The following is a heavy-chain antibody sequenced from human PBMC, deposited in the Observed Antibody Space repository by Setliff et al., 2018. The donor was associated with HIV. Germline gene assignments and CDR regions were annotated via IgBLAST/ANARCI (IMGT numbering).Heavy chain of an antibody. CDR2: ISSSGSTI. Sequence: PGGSLRLSCAASGFTFSSYEMNWVRQAPGKGLEWLSYISSSGSTIFYADSVKGRFTLSRDNSKNTVYLQVGSLRPDDTAMYYCARSRPYNSALDYWGQGTLVTVSS. J-gene: IGHJ4*02. CDR3: ARSRPYNSALDY. CDR1: GFTFSSYE. V-gene: IGHV3-48*03. D-gene: IGHD6-25*01.